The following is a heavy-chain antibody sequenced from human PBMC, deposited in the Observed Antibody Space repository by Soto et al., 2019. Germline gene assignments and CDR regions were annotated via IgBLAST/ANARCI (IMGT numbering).Heavy chain of an antibody. CDR2: IKSKTDGGTT. D-gene: IGHD2-2*01. CDR1: GFTFSNAW. J-gene: IGHJ4*02. Sequence: EVQLVESGGGLVKPGGSLRLSCAASGFTFSNAWMNWVRQAPGKGLEWVGRIKSKTDGGTTDYTAPVKGRFTISRDDSKNTLYLQMNSLKTEDTAVYYCTRGRSSTSSGRGYFDYWGQGTLATVSS. CDR3: TRGRSSTSSGRGYFDY. V-gene: IGHV3-15*07.